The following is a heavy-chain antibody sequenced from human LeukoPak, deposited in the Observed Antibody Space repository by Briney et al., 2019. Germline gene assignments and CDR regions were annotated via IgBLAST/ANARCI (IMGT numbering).Heavy chain of an antibody. Sequence: PSETLSLTCTVSGGSISSSSYYWGWIRQPPGKGLEWIGSIYYSGSTYYNPSLKSRVTISVDTSKNQFSLKLSSATAADTAVYYCARQPYYDILTGPPPFDYWGQGTLVTVSS. CDR1: GGSISSSSYY. CDR2: IYYSGST. V-gene: IGHV4-39*01. CDR3: ARQPYYDILTGPPPFDY. D-gene: IGHD3-9*01. J-gene: IGHJ4*02.